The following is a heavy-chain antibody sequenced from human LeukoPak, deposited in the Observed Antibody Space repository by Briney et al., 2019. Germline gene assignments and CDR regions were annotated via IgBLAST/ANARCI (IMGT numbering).Heavy chain of an antibody. D-gene: IGHD6-19*01. V-gene: IGHV4-34*01. Sequence: PSETLSLTCAVYGGSFSGYYWSWIRQPPGKGLEWIGEINHSGSTNYNPSLKSRVTISVDTSKNQFSLKLSSVTAADTAVYYCARDSGPYSSGWWGYGMDVWGQGTTVTVSS. CDR2: INHSGST. CDR1: GGSFSGYY. J-gene: IGHJ6*02. CDR3: ARDSGPYSSGWWGYGMDV.